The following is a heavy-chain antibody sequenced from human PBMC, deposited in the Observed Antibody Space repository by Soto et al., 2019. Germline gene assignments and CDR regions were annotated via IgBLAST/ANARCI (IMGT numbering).Heavy chain of an antibody. D-gene: IGHD5-12*01. V-gene: IGHV4-34*01. CDR3: ARGQEGVVATH. CDR2: IKDGGRT. CDR1: GGSLSGYY. Sequence: QVQLQQWGAGLLKPSETLSLNCAVNGGSLSGYYWSWIRQPPGKGLEWIGEIKDGGRTNYSPSLKSRGPISSDTSNNQFSLRLYSVPAADTGVYYCARGQEGVVATHWDQGTLVTVSS. J-gene: IGHJ4*02.